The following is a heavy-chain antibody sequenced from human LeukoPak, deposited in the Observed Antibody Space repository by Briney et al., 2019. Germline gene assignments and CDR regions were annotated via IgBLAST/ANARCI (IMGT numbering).Heavy chain of an antibody. CDR1: GGSISSSSYY. Sequence: PSETLSLTCTVSGGSISSSSYYWGWIRQPPGKGLEWIGRIYYSGSTYYNPSLKSRVTISVDKDKNELSLKLSSVTAADTAVYYCARDDRGYAYFDYWGQGTLVTVSS. V-gene: IGHV4-39*02. D-gene: IGHD2-8*01. CDR3: ARDDRGYAYFDY. CDR2: IYYSGST. J-gene: IGHJ4*02.